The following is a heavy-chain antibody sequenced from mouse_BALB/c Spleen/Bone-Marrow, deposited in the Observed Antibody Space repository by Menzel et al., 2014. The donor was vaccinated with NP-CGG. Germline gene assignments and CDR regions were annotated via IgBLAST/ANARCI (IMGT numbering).Heavy chain of an antibody. V-gene: IGHV3-8*02. J-gene: IGHJ4*01. Sequence: EVKVVESGPSLVKPSQTLSLTCSVTGDSITSSYWNWIRKFPGNKLEYMGYISHSGSTYYNPSLKSRISITRDTSKNQYYLQLNSVTTEDTATYYCARAGYRYDVGYAMDYWGQGTSVTVSS. CDR1: GDSITSSY. CDR3: ARAGYRYDVGYAMDY. CDR2: ISHSGST. D-gene: IGHD2-14*01.